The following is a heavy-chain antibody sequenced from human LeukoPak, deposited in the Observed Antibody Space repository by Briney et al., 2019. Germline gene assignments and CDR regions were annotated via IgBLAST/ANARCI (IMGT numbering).Heavy chain of an antibody. D-gene: IGHD3-3*01. CDR1: GGSFSGYY. V-gene: IGHV4-34*01. J-gene: IGHJ4*02. Sequence: PSETLSLTCAVYGGSFSGYYWSWIRQPPGKGLEWIGEINHSGSTNYNPSLKSRVTILVETSKNQFSLKLSPVTAADTAVYYCARLSSRDFWSGYYTVMKSGYYFDYWGQGTLVTVSS. CDR2: INHSGST. CDR3: ARLSSRDFWSGYYTVMKSGYYFDY.